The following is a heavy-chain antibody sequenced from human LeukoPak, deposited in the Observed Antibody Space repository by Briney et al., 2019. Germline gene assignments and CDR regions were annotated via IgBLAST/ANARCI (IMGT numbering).Heavy chain of an antibody. D-gene: IGHD1-26*01. Sequence: GGSLRLSCAASGFTFSSYAMHWVRQAPGKGLEWVAVISYDGSNKYYADSVKGRFTISRDNSKNTLYLQMNGLRAEDTAVYYCARGGSYAPGAFDIWGQGTMVTVSS. J-gene: IGHJ3*02. CDR3: ARGGSYAPGAFDI. CDR2: ISYDGSNK. V-gene: IGHV3-30*04. CDR1: GFTFSSYA.